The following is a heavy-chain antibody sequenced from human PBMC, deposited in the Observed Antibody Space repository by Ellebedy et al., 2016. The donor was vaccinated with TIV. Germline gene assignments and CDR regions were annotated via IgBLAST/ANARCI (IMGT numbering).Heavy chain of an antibody. Sequence: GESLKISCAATGFTFSAHHIDWVRQAPGKGLEWVGHIRNKARSYTTEYATSVKGRFNISTDESKNSLYLQMDSLKTADTAVYYCSRPPEGVAPSDLWGQGTLVTVSS. V-gene: IGHV3-72*01. J-gene: IGHJ4*02. CDR2: IRNKARSYTT. CDR1: GFTFSAHH. CDR3: SRPPEGVAPSDL. D-gene: IGHD3-10*01.